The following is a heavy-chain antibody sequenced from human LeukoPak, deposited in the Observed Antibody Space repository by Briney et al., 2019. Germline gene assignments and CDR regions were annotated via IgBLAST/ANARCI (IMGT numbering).Heavy chain of an antibody. J-gene: IGHJ5*02. D-gene: IGHD1-14*01. Sequence: GPTLVNPTQTLTLTCTFSGFSLSTSGVGVGWIRQPPGKALEWLALIYWNDDKRYSPSLKSRLTITKDTSKNQVVLTMTNMDPVDTARYYCAHRPRNRGTNNWFDPWGQGTLVTVSS. CDR1: GFSLSTSGVG. CDR2: IYWNDDK. V-gene: IGHV2-5*01. CDR3: AHRPRNRGTNNWFDP.